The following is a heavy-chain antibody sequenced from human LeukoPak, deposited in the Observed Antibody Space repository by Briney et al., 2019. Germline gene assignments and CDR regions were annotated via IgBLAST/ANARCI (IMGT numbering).Heavy chain of an antibody. CDR1: GYTFTSYG. CDR2: ISAYNGNT. V-gene: IGHV1-18*04. Sequence: ASVKVSCKASGYTFTSYGISWVRQAPGQGLEWMGWISAYNGNTNHAQKLQGRVTMTTDTSTSTAYMELRSLRSDDTAVYYCARDALTDTAMVYPDYYYGMDVWGKGTTVTVSS. J-gene: IGHJ6*04. CDR3: ARDALTDTAMVYPDYYYGMDV. D-gene: IGHD5-18*01.